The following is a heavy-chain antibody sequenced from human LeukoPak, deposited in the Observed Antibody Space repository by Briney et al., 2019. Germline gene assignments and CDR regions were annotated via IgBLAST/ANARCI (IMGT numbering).Heavy chain of an antibody. CDR1: GFTFSSYG. J-gene: IGHJ4*02. D-gene: IGHD3-10*01. Sequence: GGSLRLSCAASGFTFSSYGMSWVRQAPGKGLEWVSAIGGRDGSTYYADSVKGRFTISRDNSKNTLYLQMNSLRAEDTAVYYCAKVRLKVTMVRGAFDYWGQGTLVTVSS. CDR3: AKVRLKVTMVRGAFDY. CDR2: IGGRDGST. V-gene: IGHV3-23*01.